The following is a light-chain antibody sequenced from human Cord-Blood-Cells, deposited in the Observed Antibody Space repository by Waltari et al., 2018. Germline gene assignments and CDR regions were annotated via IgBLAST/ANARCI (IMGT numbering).Light chain of an antibody. J-gene: IGKJ4*01. V-gene: IGKV3-11*01. CDR3: QQRSNWLT. Sequence: EIVLTKSPATLSLSTGERATLSCRASQSVSTYLAWYQQKPGQAPRLLIYDASNRATGIPARFSGSGSGTDFTLTISSLEPEDFAVYYCQQRSNWLTFGGGTKVEIK. CDR2: DAS. CDR1: QSVSTY.